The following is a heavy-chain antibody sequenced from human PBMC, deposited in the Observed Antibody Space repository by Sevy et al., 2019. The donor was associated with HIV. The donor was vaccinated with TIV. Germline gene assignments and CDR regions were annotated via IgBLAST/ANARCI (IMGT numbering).Heavy chain of an antibody. CDR1: GFTFSSYG. CDR2: IWYDGSNK. J-gene: IGHJ4*02. CDR3: AKGGYSYGYPYYFDY. D-gene: IGHD5-18*01. Sequence: GGSLRLSCAASGFTFSSYGMHWVRQAPGKGLEWVAVIWYDGSNKYYADSVKGRFTSSRDNSKNTLYLQMNSLRAEDTAVYYCAKGGYSYGYPYYFDYWGQGTLVTVSS. V-gene: IGHV3-33*06.